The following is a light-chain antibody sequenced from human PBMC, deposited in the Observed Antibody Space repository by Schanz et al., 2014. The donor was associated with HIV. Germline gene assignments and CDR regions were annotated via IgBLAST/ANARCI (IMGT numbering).Light chain of an antibody. CDR2: RAS. Sequence: DIQMPQSPSTLSASVGDRVTITCRAGQSLDRWLAWYQQKPGKAPKLLIYRASYLESGVPSRFSGSGSGTEFTLTISSLQPDDFATYYCQQYKDNSLHTFGQGTKVEIK. CDR3: QQYKDNSLHT. J-gene: IGKJ2*01. CDR1: QSLDRW. V-gene: IGKV1-5*03.